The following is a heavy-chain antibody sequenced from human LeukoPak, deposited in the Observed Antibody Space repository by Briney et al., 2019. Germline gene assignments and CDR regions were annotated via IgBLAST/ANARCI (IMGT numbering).Heavy chain of an antibody. CDR1: GFTFSNYA. D-gene: IGHD6-13*01. Sequence: GGSLRLSCAASGFTFSNYAMSWVRQAPGKGLEWSGRIKSQTDGGTIAYAAPVKGRFTISRDDSKNTLDLQMNSLKTEDTAVYYCATATGIAAPGTKGLDYWGQGTLVTVSS. CDR3: ATATGIAAPGTKGLDY. V-gene: IGHV3-15*01. CDR2: IKSQTDGGTI. J-gene: IGHJ4*02.